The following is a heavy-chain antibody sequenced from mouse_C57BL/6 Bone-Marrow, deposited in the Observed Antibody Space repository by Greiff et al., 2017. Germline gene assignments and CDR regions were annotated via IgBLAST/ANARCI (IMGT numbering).Heavy chain of an antibody. Sequence: QVQLQQPGAELVKPGASVKMSCKASGYTFTSYWITWVKQRPGQGLEWIGDIYPGSGSTNYNEKFKSKATLTVDTSSSTAYMQLSSLTSEDSAVYYCARKGRLGLRLFAYWGQGTLVTVSA. CDR1: GYTFTSYW. CDR2: IYPGSGST. D-gene: IGHD2-4*01. J-gene: IGHJ3*01. CDR3: ARKGRLGLRLFAY. V-gene: IGHV1-55*01.